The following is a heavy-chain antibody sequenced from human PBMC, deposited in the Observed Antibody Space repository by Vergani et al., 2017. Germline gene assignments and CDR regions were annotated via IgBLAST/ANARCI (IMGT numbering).Heavy chain of an antibody. CDR2: IKSDGSIT. Sequence: DVHLAESGGGFFQPGGSLRLSCSASGFPFNSYWMHWFRQVPGKGLLWVSRIKSDGSITAYADSVKGRFTISRDNAQNTLYLQVRSLRLEETGVYHCVRDRGLCAGGRCYTEAWDYWGQGTPVTVSS. V-gene: IGHV3-74*03. CDR1: GFPFNSYW. J-gene: IGHJ4*02. CDR3: VRDRGLCAGGRCYTEAWDY. D-gene: IGHD2-2*02.